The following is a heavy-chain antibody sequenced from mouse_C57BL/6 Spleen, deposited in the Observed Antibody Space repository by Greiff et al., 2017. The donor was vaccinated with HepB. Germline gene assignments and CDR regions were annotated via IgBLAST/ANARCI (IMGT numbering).Heavy chain of an antibody. CDR1: GFTFTDYY. J-gene: IGHJ4*01. V-gene: IGHV7-3*01. Sequence: EVKLVESGGGLVQPGGSLSLSCAASGFTFTDYYMSWVRQPPGKALEWLGFIRNKANGYTTEYSASVKGRFTISRDNSQSILYLQMNALRAEDSASYYCARYGQGAKDYWGQGTSVTVSS. CDR3: ARYGQGAKDY. CDR2: IRNKANGYTT.